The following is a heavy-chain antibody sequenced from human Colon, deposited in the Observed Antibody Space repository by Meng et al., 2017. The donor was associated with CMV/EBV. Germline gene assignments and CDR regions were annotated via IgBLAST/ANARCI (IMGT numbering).Heavy chain of an antibody. J-gene: IGHJ4*02. CDR1: GYSLTNYA. CDR2: ITTNAGTP. V-gene: IGHV7-4-1*02. D-gene: IGHD3-10*01. CDR3: AREREDAYYNFDY. Sequence: KSTGYSLTNYAKNWVRQAHGQGLEWMGWITTNAGTPTYAEGFTGRFVLSFDTSVSTAYLQISNLKAEDTAVYYCAREREDAYYNFDYWGQGTLVTVSS.